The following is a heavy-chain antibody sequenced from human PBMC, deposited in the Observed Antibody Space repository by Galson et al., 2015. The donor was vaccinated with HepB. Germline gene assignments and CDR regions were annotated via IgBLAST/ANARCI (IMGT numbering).Heavy chain of an antibody. D-gene: IGHD6-13*01. CDR2: IDPSGVST. CDR1: GFTFSIYY. J-gene: IGHJ2*01. Sequence: SVKVSCKASGFTFSIYYMHWVRQAPGQGLEWMGVIDPSGVSTIDAQKFQGRVTMTKDTSTRTVSMELSSLRSEDTAVYYCARDGAYSSPRNWYFDLWGRGTLVTVSS. CDR3: ARDGAYSSPRNWYFDL. V-gene: IGHV1-46*01.